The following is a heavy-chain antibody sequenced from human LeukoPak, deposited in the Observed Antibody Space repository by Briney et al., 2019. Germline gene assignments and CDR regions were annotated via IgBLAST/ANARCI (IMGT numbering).Heavy chain of an antibody. Sequence: GGSLRLSCAASGFTFSSYAMSWVRQAPGKGLEWVSAISGSGGSTYYADSVKGRFTISRDNSKNTLYLQMNSRRAEDTAVYYCASLINIVVVIAILLAWFDPWGQGTLVTVSS. D-gene: IGHD2-21*01. J-gene: IGHJ5*02. CDR1: GFTFSSYA. V-gene: IGHV3-23*01. CDR3: ASLINIVVVIAILLAWFDP. CDR2: ISGSGGST.